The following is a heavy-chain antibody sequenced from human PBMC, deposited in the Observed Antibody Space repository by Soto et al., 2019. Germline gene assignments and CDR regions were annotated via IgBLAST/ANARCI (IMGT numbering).Heavy chain of an antibody. CDR1: GFTLRSYA. Sequence: VQLLESGGHLVQPGESLRLSCAASGFTLRSYAMSWVRQAPGKGLEWVSGISASGDSTYYADSVKGRFTISRDNSKNTLDLQLNNLRVEDTAIYYCAKSSAGLLGDYWGQGTLVTVSS. CDR2: ISASGDST. V-gene: IGHV3-23*01. D-gene: IGHD2-15*01. J-gene: IGHJ4*02. CDR3: AKSSAGLLGDY.